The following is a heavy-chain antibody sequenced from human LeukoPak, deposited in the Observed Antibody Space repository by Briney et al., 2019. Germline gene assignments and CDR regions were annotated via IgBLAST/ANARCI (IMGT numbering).Heavy chain of an antibody. V-gene: IGHV3-74*01. D-gene: IGHD2-21*02. CDR1: GFTFSSYW. CDR3: ARMTAKAFDI. Sequence: PGGSLRLSCAASGFTFSSYWMHWVRQAPGKGLVWVSHITGDGSTTAHADSVKGRFTISRDNAKNTLYLQMNSLRAEDTAVYFCARMTAKAFDIWGQGTMVTVSS. CDR2: ITGDGSTT. J-gene: IGHJ3*02.